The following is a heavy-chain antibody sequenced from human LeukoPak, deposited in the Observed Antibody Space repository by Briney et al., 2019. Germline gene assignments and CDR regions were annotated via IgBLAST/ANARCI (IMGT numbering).Heavy chain of an antibody. D-gene: IGHD2-15*01. CDR3: ARGIITGYCSGGSCLRWFDP. J-gene: IGHJ5*02. CDR1: GGSISSGDYY. CDR2: IYYSGST. Sequence: SQTLSLTCTVSGGSISSGDYYWSWIRQPPGKGLEWIGYIYYSGSTNYNPSLKSRVTISVDTSKNQFSLKLSSVTAADTAVYYCARGIITGYCSGGSCLRWFDPWGQGTLVTVSS. V-gene: IGHV4-61*08.